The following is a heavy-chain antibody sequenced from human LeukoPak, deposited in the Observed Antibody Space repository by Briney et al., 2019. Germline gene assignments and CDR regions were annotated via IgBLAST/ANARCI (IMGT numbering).Heavy chain of an antibody. CDR2: ISGSGGST. J-gene: IGHJ5*02. V-gene: IGHV3-23*01. CDR1: GFTFSSYA. Sequence: PGGSLRLSCAASGFTFSSYAMSWVRQAPGKGLEWVSAISGSGGSTYYADSVKGRFTISRDNSKNTLYLQMNSLRAEDTAVYYCAKDTRWFGEQLWFDPLGPGNPGHRLL. CDR3: AKDTRWFGEQLWFDP. D-gene: IGHD3-10*01.